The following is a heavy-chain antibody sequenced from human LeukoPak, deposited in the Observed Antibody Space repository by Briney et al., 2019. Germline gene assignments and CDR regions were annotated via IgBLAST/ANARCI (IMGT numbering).Heavy chain of an antibody. CDR3: ARGGGSSSWYKGAYSY. CDR1: GGSFSGYY. J-gene: IGHJ4*02. V-gene: IGHV4-34*01. CDR2: INHSGST. Sequence: SETLSLTCAVYGGSFSGYYWNWIRQPPGKGLEWIGEINHSGSTNYNPSLKSRVTISVDTSKNQFSLKLSSVTAADTAVYYCARGGGSSSWYKGAYSYWGQGTLVTVSS. D-gene: IGHD6-13*01.